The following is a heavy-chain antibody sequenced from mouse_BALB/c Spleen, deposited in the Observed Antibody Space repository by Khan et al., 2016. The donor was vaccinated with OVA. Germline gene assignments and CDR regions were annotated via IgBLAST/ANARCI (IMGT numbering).Heavy chain of an antibody. CDR2: IDPANGDT. CDR3: STLYGNRFAY. CDR1: GFNIKDTY. D-gene: IGHD2-1*01. V-gene: IGHV14-3*02. Sequence: VQLKESGAELVKPGASVKLSCTGSGFNIKDTYMHWMNQRPEQGLEWIGRIDPANGDTKYGPKFQDKATLTADTSSNTAYLQLSSLTSEDTAGDVGSTLYGNRFAYWGQGTLVSVS. J-gene: IGHJ3*01.